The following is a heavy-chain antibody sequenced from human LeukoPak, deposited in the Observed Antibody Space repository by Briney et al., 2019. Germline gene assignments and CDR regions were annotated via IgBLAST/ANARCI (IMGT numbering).Heavy chain of an antibody. V-gene: IGHV3-53*01. Sequence: GGSLRLSCAASGFSVSSSYMSWVRQAPGKGLEWVSLIESGGFTYYADSVTGRFTISRDKSKNTLFLQMNSLRAEDTAVYYCAKEVRSGNYFDSWGQGTLVTVSS. D-gene: IGHD4/OR15-4a*01. CDR3: AKEVRSGNYFDS. CDR1: GFSVSSSY. J-gene: IGHJ4*02. CDR2: IESGGFT.